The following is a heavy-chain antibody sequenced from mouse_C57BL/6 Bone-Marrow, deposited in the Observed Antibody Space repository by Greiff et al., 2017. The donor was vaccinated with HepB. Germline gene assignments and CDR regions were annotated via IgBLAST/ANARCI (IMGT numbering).Heavy chain of an antibody. J-gene: IGHJ2*01. CDR1: GYNIKNTY. V-gene: IGHV14-3*01. D-gene: IGHD1-1*01. Sequence: VQLKQSVAELVRPGASVKLSCTASGYNIKNTYMHWVKQRPEQGLEWIGRIDPANGNTKYAPKFQGKATITADTSPNTAYLQLSSLTSEDTAIYYCARKTTVVATDYFDYWGQGTTLTVSS. CDR2: IDPANGNT. CDR3: ARKTTVVATDYFDY.